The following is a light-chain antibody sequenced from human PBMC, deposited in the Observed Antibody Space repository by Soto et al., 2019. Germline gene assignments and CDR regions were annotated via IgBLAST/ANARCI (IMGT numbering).Light chain of an antibody. CDR2: EVS. CDR3: SSYTSSSTYV. CDR1: SSVVGSYNR. V-gene: IGLV2-18*02. Sequence: QSVLTQPPSVSGSPGQSVTISCTGTSSVVGSYNRVSWYQQPPGTAPKLMIYEVSNRPSGVPDRFSGSKSGNTASLTISGLQAEDEADSYCSSYTSSSTYVFGTGTKVTVL. J-gene: IGLJ1*01.